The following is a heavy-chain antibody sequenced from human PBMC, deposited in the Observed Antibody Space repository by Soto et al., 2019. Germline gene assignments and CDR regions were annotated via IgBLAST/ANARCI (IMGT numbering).Heavy chain of an antibody. Sequence: GGSLRLSCAASGFTFSSYGMHWVRQAPGKGLEWVAVISYDGSNKYYADSVKGRFTISRDNSKNTLYLQMNSLRAEDTAVYYCAKDRLAGGHTGFWSGLFRFDPWGQGTLVTVSS. V-gene: IGHV3-30*18. D-gene: IGHD3-3*01. CDR2: ISYDGSNK. J-gene: IGHJ5*02. CDR3: AKDRLAGGHTGFWSGLFRFDP. CDR1: GFTFSSYG.